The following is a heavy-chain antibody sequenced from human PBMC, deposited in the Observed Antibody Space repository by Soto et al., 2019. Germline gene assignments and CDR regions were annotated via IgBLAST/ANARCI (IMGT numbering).Heavy chain of an antibody. V-gene: IGHV3-30-3*01. CDR2: ISYDGSNK. J-gene: IGHJ4*02. Sequence: QVQLVESGGGVVQPGRSLRLSCAASGFTFSSYAMHWVRQAPGKGLEWVAVISYDGSNKYYADSVKGRFTISRDNSKNTLYLQMNSLRAEDTAEYYCARVSSSSSSALTPGHVWGQGTLVTVSS. CDR3: ARVSSSSSSALTPGHV. D-gene: IGHD6-6*01. CDR1: GFTFSSYA.